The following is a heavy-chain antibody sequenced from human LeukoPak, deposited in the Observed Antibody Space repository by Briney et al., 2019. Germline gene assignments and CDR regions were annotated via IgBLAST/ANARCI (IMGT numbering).Heavy chain of an antibody. CDR3: ARVPLWLNDAFDI. CDR2: ISSSSGFI. V-gene: IGHV3-21*01. J-gene: IGHJ3*02. D-gene: IGHD5-18*01. CDR1: GLTFSTYS. Sequence: GGSLRLSCAASGLTFSTYSMNLVRQAPGKGLEWVSSISSSSGFIYYADSVKGRFTISRDNAENSLYLQMKSLRAEDTAVYYCARVPLWLNDAFDIWGQGTMVTVSS.